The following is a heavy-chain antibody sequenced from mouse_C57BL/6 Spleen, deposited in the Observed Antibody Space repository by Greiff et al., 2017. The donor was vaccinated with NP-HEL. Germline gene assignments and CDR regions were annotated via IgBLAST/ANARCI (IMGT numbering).Heavy chain of an antibody. J-gene: IGHJ3*01. V-gene: IGHV1-55*01. CDR3: ARSGGNSLSY. D-gene: IGHD2-1*01. Sequence: QVQLQQSGAELVKPGASVKMSCKASGYTFTSYWITWVKQRPGQGLEWIGDIYPGSGSTNYNEKFKSKATLTVDTSSSTAYMQLSSLTSEDSAVYYCARSGGNSLSYWGQRTLVTVSA. CDR2: IYPGSGST. CDR1: GYTFTSYW.